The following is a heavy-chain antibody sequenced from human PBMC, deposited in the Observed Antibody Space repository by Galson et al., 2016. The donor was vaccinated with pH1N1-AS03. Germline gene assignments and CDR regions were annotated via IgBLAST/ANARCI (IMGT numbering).Heavy chain of an antibody. J-gene: IGHJ3*01. CDR2: INGDATTT. CDR3: AKEVGSSGWFDACDL. Sequence: SLRLSCAASGFTFSIYAMTWVRQAPGKGLVWLARINGDATTTNYADSVRGRFTISRDNAKNTLHLQMNSLRVEDTANYFCAKEVGSSGWFDACDLWGQGTVVTVSS. V-gene: IGHV3-74*01. D-gene: IGHD6-19*01. CDR1: GFTFSIYA.